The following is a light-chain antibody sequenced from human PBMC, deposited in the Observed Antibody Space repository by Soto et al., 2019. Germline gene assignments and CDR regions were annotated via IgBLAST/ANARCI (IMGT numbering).Light chain of an antibody. CDR2: ECT. CDR3: CSYASSSSYV. J-gene: IGLJ1*01. CDR1: TSDVGGYNL. Sequence: QSALTQPASVSGSPGQSITISCSGTTSDVGGYNLVPWYQQHTAKAPKLLIYECTQRPSGVSSRFYGSKSGNTASLTISGLQDEDEADYYCCSYASSSSYVFGQGTKV. V-gene: IGLV2-23*01.